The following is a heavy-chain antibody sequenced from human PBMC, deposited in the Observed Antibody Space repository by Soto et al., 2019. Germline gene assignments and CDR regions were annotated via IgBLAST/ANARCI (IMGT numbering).Heavy chain of an antibody. CDR3: LREGEPYSRQCRRCGSFDD. J-gene: IGHJ4*02. CDR1: GFTFRRYV. CDR2: IKEDGKEK. Sequence: GGSLRLSCAASGFTFRRYVMSWVRQAPGKGLEWVANIKEDGKEKYYVDSVKGRFTISRDNAKELLFLQMNSLRADDTAVYYCLREGEPYSRQCRRCGSFDDWRQRSPVTGSS. D-gene: IGHD5-18*01. V-gene: IGHV3-7*01.